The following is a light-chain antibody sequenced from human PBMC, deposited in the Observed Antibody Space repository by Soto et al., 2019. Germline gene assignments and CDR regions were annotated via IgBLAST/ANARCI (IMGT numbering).Light chain of an antibody. Sequence: QSVLTQPPSASGTPGQRVTISCSGSSSNIGSNYVYWYQQLPGTAPKLLIYRNNQRPSGVPDRFSGSKSGTSASLAISGLRSEDEADYYCAAWDDSLSGDVVFGGGTKLT. J-gene: IGLJ2*01. CDR1: SSNIGSNY. CDR3: AAWDDSLSGDVV. CDR2: RNN. V-gene: IGLV1-47*01.